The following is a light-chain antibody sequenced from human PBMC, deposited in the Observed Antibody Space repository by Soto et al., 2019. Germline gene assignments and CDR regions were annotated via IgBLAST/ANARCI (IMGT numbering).Light chain of an antibody. J-gene: IGKJ1*01. CDR2: GAS. V-gene: IGKV3-20*01. CDR1: QSVSSSY. CDR3: XQXGSSPRT. Sequence: EIVLTQSPGTLSLSPGERATLSCRASQSVSSSYLAWYQQKPGQAPRLLIYGASSRATGIPDRFSGSGSGXDFTLXISRXEPEDFAVYXWXQXGSSPRTFGQGTKVEIK.